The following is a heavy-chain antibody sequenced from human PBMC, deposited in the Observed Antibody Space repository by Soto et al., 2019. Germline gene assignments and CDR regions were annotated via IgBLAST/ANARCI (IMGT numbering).Heavy chain of an antibody. CDR3: AKGQRLRGWFDS. V-gene: IGHV3-23*01. Sequence: PGGSLRLSCGPSGITFSSYDLTWVRQAPGKGLEWVSTISVGGDSIYYAASVQGRFTISRDNSKNTLSLQMNSLTADDTAVYYCAKGQRLRGWFDSWGQGTLVTVSS. CDR2: ISVGGDSI. CDR1: GITFSSYD. J-gene: IGHJ5*01. D-gene: IGHD6-25*01.